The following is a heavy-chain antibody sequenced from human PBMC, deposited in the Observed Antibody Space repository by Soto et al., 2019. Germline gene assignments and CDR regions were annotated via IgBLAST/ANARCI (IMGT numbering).Heavy chain of an antibody. CDR2: IWYDGSNK. J-gene: IGHJ6*01. CDR3: ARDPESSSGWYYDHNYYYGMAV. D-gene: IGHD6-19*01. CDR1: GFTFSSYG. V-gene: IGHV3-33*01. Sequence: GGSLRLSCAASGFTFSSYGMHWVRQAPGKGLEWVAVIWYDGSNKYYADSVKGRFTISRDNSKNTLYLQMNSLRAEDTAVYYCARDPESSSGWYYDHNYYYGMAVWGQGTTVIVSS.